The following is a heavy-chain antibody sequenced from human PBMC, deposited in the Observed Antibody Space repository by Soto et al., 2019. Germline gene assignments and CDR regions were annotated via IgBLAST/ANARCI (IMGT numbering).Heavy chain of an antibody. J-gene: IGHJ3*02. CDR1: GGSISSSIYY. CDR2: IYYIGST. V-gene: IGHV4-39*01. D-gene: IGHD1-26*01. CDR3: ARTFLWEIGTRDAFDI. Sequence: PSETLSLTCAVYGGSISSSIYYWGWIRHPPGKGLEWIGSIYYIGSTYYNPSLKSRVTISVDTSKNQFSLKLSSVTAADTAVYYCARTFLWEIGTRDAFDIWGQGTMVTVSS.